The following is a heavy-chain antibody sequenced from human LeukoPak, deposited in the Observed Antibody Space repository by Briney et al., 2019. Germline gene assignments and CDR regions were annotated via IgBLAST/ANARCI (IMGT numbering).Heavy chain of an antibody. CDR2: ISAYNGNR. Sequence: ASVKGCSKASRHTFTRSGISWVRQAPRQGRDWMGSISAYNGNRNYAQKLQGIVTMTTDTSTSTAYMELRRLRSDDTAVYYCARAPNYDFWSGYYMPFDYWGQGTLVTVSS. CDR3: ARAPNYDFWSGYYMPFDY. CDR1: RHTFTRSG. D-gene: IGHD3-3*01. V-gene: IGHV1-18*01. J-gene: IGHJ4*02.